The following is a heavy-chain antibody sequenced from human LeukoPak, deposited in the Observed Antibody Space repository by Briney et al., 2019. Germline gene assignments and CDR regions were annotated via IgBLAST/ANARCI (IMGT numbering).Heavy chain of an antibody. CDR3: AKAQIGEFPLFDY. Sequence: PGRSLRLSCAASGFTFSSYGMHWVRQAPGKGLEWVAVISYDGSNKYYADSVKGRFTISRDNSKNTLYLQMNSLRAEDTAVYYCAKAQIGEFPLFDYWGQGTLVTVYS. V-gene: IGHV3-30*18. CDR2: ISYDGSNK. J-gene: IGHJ4*02. CDR1: GFTFSSYG. D-gene: IGHD3-10*01.